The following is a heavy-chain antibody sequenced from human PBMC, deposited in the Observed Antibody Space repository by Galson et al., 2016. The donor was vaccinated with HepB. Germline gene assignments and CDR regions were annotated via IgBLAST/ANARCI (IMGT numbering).Heavy chain of an antibody. Sequence: TLSLTCSVSGASISSGSHYWTWIRQHPGKGLEWIGCISYSGNAYYNPSLKSRLTISLDTSKNQFSLKLTSVTAADTAVYYFARDQRIGDGYDIWGQGTMVTVSS. D-gene: IGHD2/OR15-2a*01. CDR2: ISYSGNA. CDR3: ARDQRIGDGYDI. V-gene: IGHV4-31*03. CDR1: GASISSGSHY. J-gene: IGHJ3*02.